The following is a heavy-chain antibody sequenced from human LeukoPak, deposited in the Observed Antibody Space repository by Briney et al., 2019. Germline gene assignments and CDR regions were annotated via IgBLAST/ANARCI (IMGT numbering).Heavy chain of an antibody. V-gene: IGHV4-39*01. CDR3: ACRWGSSGSYKLDY. Sequence: SETLSLTCTVSGGSISSSSYHWGWIRQPPGKGLEWIRSISYSGSTYYNPSLKSRVTISVDTSKNQLSLNLSSVTAADTAVYYCACRWGSSGSYKLDYWGQGALVTVSS. J-gene: IGHJ4*02. D-gene: IGHD3-10*01. CDR1: GGSISSSSYH. CDR2: ISYSGST.